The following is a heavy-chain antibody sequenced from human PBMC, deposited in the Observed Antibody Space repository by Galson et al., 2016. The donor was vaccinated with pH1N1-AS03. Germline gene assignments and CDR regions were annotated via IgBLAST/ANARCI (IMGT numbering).Heavy chain of an antibody. V-gene: IGHV3-30-3*02. CDR3: ARSPSSAWHNFDY. CDR2: TSYNGRNK. J-gene: IGHJ4*02. D-gene: IGHD6-19*01. Sequence: SLRLSCAASGFAFSDYTMHWVRQAPGKGLEWVAVTSYNGRNKYYTDSVQGRFSIARDNSKNTLHLQMISLRDEDTAVYCCARSPSSAWHNFDYWGQGALVVVST. CDR1: GFAFSDYT.